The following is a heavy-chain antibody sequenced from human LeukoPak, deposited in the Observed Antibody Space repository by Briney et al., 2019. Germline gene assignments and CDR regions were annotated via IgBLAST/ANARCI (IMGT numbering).Heavy chain of an antibody. J-gene: IGHJ4*02. CDR1: GFTFSSYW. Sequence: GGSLRLSCAGSGFTFSSYWMTWVRQAPGKGLEWVANIRQDGDTKYYVDSVKGRFTISRDNAMNSLYLQMNSLRAEDTAIYYCARSLPYGTTWYGRSDFWGQGTLVTVSS. CDR2: IRQDGDTK. CDR3: ARSLPYGTTWYGRSDF. V-gene: IGHV3-7*03. D-gene: IGHD6-13*01.